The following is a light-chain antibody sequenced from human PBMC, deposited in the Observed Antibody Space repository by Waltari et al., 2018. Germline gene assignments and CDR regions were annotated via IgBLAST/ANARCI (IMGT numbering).Light chain of an antibody. CDR2: KAS. V-gene: IGKV1-5*03. CDR3: QQYDSYSWT. Sequence: LQITPSPFTPSSFLGNRITITCRASQTISSWLAWYQHKPGKAPKVLIYKASNLESGVPSSFSGSGSGTEFTLTVSSLQPDDFATYYCQQYDSYSWTFGQGTKVEI. CDR1: QTISSW. J-gene: IGKJ1*01.